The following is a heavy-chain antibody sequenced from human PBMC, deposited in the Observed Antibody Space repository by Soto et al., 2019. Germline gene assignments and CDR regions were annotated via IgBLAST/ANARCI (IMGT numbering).Heavy chain of an antibody. CDR2: IGTAGET. V-gene: IGHV3-13*04. CDR3: VRGKYYYDSSGYFDY. CDR1: GFTFSSYD. Sequence: GGSLRLSCVASGFTFSSYDMHWVRQATGKGLQWVSAIGTAGETYYPGSVKGRFTISRENAKNSLYLQMDSLRAGDTAVYYCVRGKYYYDSSGYFDYWGQGTLVTAPQ. D-gene: IGHD3-22*01. J-gene: IGHJ4*02.